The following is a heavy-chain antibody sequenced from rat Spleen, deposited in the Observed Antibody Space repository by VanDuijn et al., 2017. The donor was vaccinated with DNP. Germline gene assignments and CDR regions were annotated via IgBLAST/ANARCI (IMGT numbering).Heavy chain of an antibody. V-gene: IGHV5S10*01. D-gene: IGHD1-2*01. CDR1: GFTFSDYY. J-gene: IGHJ4*01. CDR2: IVYDGSSS. Sequence: EVQLVESGGGLVQPGRSLKLSCVASGFTFSDYYMAWVRQAPKKGLEWVATIVYDGSSSFYGDSVTGRFTISIDNAKSTLYLQMDSLRSEDTATYYCTTHGSIATISTGAMDVWGQGTSVTVSS. CDR3: TTHGSIATISTGAMDV.